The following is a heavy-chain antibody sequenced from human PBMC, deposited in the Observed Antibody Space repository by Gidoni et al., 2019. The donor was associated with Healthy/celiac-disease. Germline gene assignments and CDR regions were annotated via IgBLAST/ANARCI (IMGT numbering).Heavy chain of an antibody. CDR2: INHSGST. J-gene: IGHJ4*02. CDR1: GGSFSGYY. V-gene: IGHV4-34*01. D-gene: IGHD6-19*01. Sequence: QVQLQQWGAGLLKPSETLSLTCAVYGGSFSGYYWSWIRQPPGKGLEWIGEINHSGSTNYNPSLKSRVTISVDTSKNQFSLKLSSVTAADTAVYYCARGKRGPIAVAGLHYFDYWGQGTLVTVSS. CDR3: ARGKRGPIAVAGLHYFDY.